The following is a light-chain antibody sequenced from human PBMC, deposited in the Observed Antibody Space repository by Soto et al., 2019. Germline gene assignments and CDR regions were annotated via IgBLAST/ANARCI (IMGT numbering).Light chain of an antibody. J-gene: IGLJ2*01. V-gene: IGLV6-57*03. CDR2: RDD. Sequence: FMLTQPHSVSESPGKTITISCARDRGSVASNYVQWFQQRPGSAPTTLIYRDDQRPSGVPDRFSASVDSSSNSASLTISGLKTEDEAVYYCQSYDRTNVVFGGGTKLTVL. CDR3: QSYDRTNVV. CDR1: RGSVASNY.